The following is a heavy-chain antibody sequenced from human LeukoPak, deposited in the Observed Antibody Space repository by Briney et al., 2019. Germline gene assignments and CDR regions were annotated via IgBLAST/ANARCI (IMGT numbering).Heavy chain of an antibody. CDR1: GFTFSAYH. CDR2: ISSDSGTI. CDR3: ARRDPFDY. J-gene: IGHJ4*02. V-gene: IGHV3-48*02. Sequence: GGSLRLSCAASGFTFSAYHMNWVRQAPGKGLEWISFISSDSGTIYYADSVKGRFTISRNNAANSLYLQMNNLRDGDTAVYYCARRDPFDYWGQGTMVTVSS.